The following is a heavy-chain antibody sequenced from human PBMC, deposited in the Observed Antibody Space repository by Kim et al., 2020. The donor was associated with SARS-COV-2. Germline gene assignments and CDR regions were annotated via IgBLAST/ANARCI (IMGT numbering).Heavy chain of an antibody. J-gene: IGHJ4*02. CDR2: IYYSGST. D-gene: IGHD6-19*01. CDR1: GGSISSGGYY. Sequence: SETLSLTCTVSGGSISSGGYYWSWIRQHPGKGLEWIGYIYYSGSTYYNPSLKSRVTISVDTSKNQFSLKLSSVTAADTAVYYCARGEYSSGWKGDFDYWGQGTLVTVSS. CDR3: ARGEYSSGWKGDFDY. V-gene: IGHV4-31*03.